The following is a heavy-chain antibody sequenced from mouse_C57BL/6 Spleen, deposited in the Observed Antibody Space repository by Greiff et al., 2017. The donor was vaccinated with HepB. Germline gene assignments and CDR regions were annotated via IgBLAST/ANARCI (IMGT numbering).Heavy chain of an antibody. V-gene: IGHV1-15*01. CDR2: IDPETGGT. Sequence: VQLQQSGAELVRPGASVTLSCKASGYTFTDYEMHWVKQTPVHVLEWIGAIDPETGGTAYNQKFKGKAILTADKSSSTAYMELRSLTSEDSAVYYCTRDYGSSPAWFAYWGQGTLVTVSA. CDR1: GYTFTDYE. D-gene: IGHD1-1*01. CDR3: TRDYGSSPAWFAY. J-gene: IGHJ3*01.